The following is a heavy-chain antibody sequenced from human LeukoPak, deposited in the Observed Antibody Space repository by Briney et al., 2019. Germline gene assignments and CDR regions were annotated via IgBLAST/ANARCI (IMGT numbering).Heavy chain of an antibody. CDR2: IYYSGST. V-gene: IGHV4-39*07. J-gene: IGHJ5*01. D-gene: IGHD6-13*01. CDR1: GGSISSSSYY. CDR3: ARGMELAAGTEWFDS. Sequence: PSETLSLTCTVSGGSISSSSYYWGWIRQPPGKGLEWIGSIYYSGSTYYNPSLKSRVTISVDTSKNQFSLKLSSVTAADTAVYYCARGMELAAGTEWFDSWGQGTLVTVSS.